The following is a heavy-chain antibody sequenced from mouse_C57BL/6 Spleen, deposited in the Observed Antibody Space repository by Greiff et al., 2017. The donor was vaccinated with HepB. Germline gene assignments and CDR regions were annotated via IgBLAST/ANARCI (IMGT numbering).Heavy chain of an antibody. V-gene: IGHV1-66*01. Sequence: QVQLQQSGPELVKPGASVKISCKASGYSFTSYYIHWVKQRPGQGLEWIGWIYPGSGNTKYNEKFKGKATLTADTSSSTAYMQLSSLTSEDSAVYYCARSRDYGSSYFDYWGQGTTLTVSS. J-gene: IGHJ2*01. CDR1: GYSFTSYY. D-gene: IGHD1-1*01. CDR3: ARSRDYGSSYFDY. CDR2: IYPGSGNT.